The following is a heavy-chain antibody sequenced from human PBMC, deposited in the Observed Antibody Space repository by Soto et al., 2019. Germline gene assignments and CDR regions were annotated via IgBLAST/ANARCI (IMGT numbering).Heavy chain of an antibody. V-gene: IGHV3-74*01. CDR3: VRTSLVVAAATREDY. J-gene: IGHJ4*02. D-gene: IGHD2-15*01. CDR1: GFTFSSYW. CDR2: INSDGSST. Sequence: LRLSCAASGFTFSSYWMHWVRQAPGKGLVWVSRINSDGSSTSYADSVKGRFTISRDNAKNTLYLQMNSLRAEDTAVYYCVRTSLVVAAATREDYWGQGTLVTSPQ.